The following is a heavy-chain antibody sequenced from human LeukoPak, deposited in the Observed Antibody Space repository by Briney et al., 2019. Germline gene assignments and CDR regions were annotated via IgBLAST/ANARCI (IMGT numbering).Heavy chain of an antibody. CDR2: INHSGST. CDR1: GGSFSSYY. J-gene: IGHJ5*02. D-gene: IGHD6-13*01. V-gene: IGHV4-34*01. CDR3: ARGNSSSWTTNWFDP. Sequence: NPSETLSLTCAVYGGSFSSYYWSWIRQPPGKGLEWIGEINHSGSTNYNPSLKSRVTISVDTSKNQFSLKLSSVTAADTAVYYCARGNSSSWTTNWFDPWGQGTLVTVSS.